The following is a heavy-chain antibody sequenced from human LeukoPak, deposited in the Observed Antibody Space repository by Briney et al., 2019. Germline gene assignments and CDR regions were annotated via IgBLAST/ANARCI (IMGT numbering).Heavy chain of an antibody. CDR2: ISSSSSTI. J-gene: IGHJ4*02. V-gene: IGHV3-48*01. D-gene: IGHD3-3*01. CDR1: GFTFSSYS. CDR3: ARESYYDFWSGYYDIDY. Sequence: GGSLRLSCAASGFTFSSYSMNWVRQAPGKGLEWVSYISSSSSTIYYADSVKGRFTISRDNAKNSLYLQMNSLRAEDTAEYYCARESYYDFWSGYYDIDYWGPGTLVTVSS.